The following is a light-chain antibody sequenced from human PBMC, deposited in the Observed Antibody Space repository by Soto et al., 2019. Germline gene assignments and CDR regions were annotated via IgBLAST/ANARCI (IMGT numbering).Light chain of an antibody. CDR3: QKYNSYSRT. Sequence: DIQMTQSPSTLSASVGDRVTITCRASQSISSWLAWYQQKPGKAPKLLIYKASSLESGVPSRFSGSGSGTHFPLTISSLQPDDSATYYSQKYNSYSRTFGQGTKVEIK. J-gene: IGKJ1*01. CDR1: QSISSW. V-gene: IGKV1-5*03. CDR2: KAS.